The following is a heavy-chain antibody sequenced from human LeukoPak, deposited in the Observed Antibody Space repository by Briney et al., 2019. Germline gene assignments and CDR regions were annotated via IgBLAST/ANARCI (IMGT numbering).Heavy chain of an antibody. J-gene: IGHJ4*02. CDR1: GFSFSVYW. D-gene: IGHD3-22*01. Sequence: GGSLRLFCVASGFSFSVYWMSWVRQAPGKGLEWVANIKEDGSAEYCVDSVKGRFTISRDNAKNSLYLQMSSLRAEDTAVYYCARARSGYYFDYCGQGTLVTVSS. V-gene: IGHV3-7*01. CDR3: ARARSGYYFDY. CDR2: IKEDGSAE.